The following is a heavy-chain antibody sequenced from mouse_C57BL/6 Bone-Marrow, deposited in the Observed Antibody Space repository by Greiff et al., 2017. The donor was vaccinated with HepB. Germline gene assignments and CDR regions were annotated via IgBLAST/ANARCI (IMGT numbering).Heavy chain of an antibody. D-gene: IGHD3-2*02. CDR2: ILPGSGST. J-gene: IGHJ3*01. V-gene: IGHV1-9*01. CDR1: GYTFTGYW. CDR3: ARGELRSALFAY. Sequence: QVQLKQSGAELMEPGASVKLSCKATGYTFTGYWIEWVKQRPGHGLEWIGEILPGSGSTNYNEKFKGKATFTADTSSNTAYMQLSSLTTEDSAIYDCARGELRSALFAYWGQGTLVTVSA.